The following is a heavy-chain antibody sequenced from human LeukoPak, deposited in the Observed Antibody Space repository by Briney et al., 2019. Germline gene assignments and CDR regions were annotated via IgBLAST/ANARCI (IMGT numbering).Heavy chain of an antibody. CDR3: ARHIPYYDILTGSSRAFDI. Sequence: SETLSLTCTVSGGSISSYYWSWIRQPAGKGLEWIGRIYTSGSTNYNPSLKSRVTISVDTSKNQFSLKLSSVTAADTAVYYCARHIPYYDILTGSSRAFDIWGQGTMVTVSS. CDR2: IYTSGST. V-gene: IGHV4-4*07. J-gene: IGHJ3*02. CDR1: GGSISSYY. D-gene: IGHD3-9*01.